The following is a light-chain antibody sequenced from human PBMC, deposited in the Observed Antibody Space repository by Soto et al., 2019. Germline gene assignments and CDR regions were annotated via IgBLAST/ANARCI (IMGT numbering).Light chain of an antibody. J-gene: IGKJ2*01. CDR2: KAF. CDR1: QSISTW. Sequence: DIQMTQSPSTLSASAGDRVTITCRASQSISTWLAWYQQKPGKAPKLLIDKAFSVETGVPSRFSGSGSWTEFTLTISSLQPDDFATYYCQQYNSYPYTFGQGTKLEIK. V-gene: IGKV1-5*03. CDR3: QQYNSYPYT.